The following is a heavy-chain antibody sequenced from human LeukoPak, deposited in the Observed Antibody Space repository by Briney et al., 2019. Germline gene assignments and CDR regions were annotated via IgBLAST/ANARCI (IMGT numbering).Heavy chain of an antibody. CDR3: ARDKSVVGATYYFDY. V-gene: IGHV1-69*06. J-gene: IGHJ4*02. CDR1: GGTFSSYA. Sequence: ASVKVSCKASGGTFSSYAISWVRQAPGQGLKWMGGIIPIFGTANYAQKFQGRVTITADKSTSTAYMELSSLRSEDTAVYYCARDKSVVGATYYFDYWGQGTLVTVSS. D-gene: IGHD1-26*01. CDR2: IIPIFGTA.